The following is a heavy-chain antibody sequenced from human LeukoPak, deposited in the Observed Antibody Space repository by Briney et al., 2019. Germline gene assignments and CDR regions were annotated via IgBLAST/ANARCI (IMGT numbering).Heavy chain of an antibody. CDR1: GFTFSSYG. CDR2: IWYDGSNR. V-gene: IGHV3-33*01. D-gene: IGHD5-18*01. CDR3: ARASRAGYSYGSAQDY. Sequence: GRSLRLSCAASGFTFSSYGMHWVRQAPGKGLEWVAVIWYDGSNRYYADSVKGRFTISRDNSKNTLYLQMNSLRAEDTAVYYCARASRAGYSYGSAQDYWGQGTLVTVSS. J-gene: IGHJ4*02.